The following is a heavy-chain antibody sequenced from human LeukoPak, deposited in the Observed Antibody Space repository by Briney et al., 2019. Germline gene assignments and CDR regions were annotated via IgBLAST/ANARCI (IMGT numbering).Heavy chain of an antibody. J-gene: IGHJ3*02. CDR1: GFTFSSYG. CDR2: IKQDGSGK. CDR3: ARDYSYAFDT. V-gene: IGHV3-7*04. D-gene: IGHD2-15*01. Sequence: PGRSLRLSCAASGFTFSSYGMHWVRQAPGRGLEWVANIKQDGSGKYYVDSVKGRFTISRDSAKNSLYLQMNSLRADDSAVYYCARDYSYAFDTWGQGTMVTVSS.